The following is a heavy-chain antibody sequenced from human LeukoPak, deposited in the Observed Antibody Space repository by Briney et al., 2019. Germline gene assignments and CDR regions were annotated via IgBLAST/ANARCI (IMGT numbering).Heavy chain of an antibody. D-gene: IGHD2-15*01. CDR1: GYTFTSYY. CDR2: INPSGGST. J-gene: IGHJ6*02. V-gene: IGHV1-46*01. CDR3: ARSPPYCSGGSCYRYYYGMDV. Sequence: ASVKVSCKASGYTFTSYYMHWVRQAPGQGLEWMGIINPSGGSTSYAQKFQGRVTMTRDTSTSTVYMELSSLRSEDTAVYYCARSPPYCSGGSCYRYYYGMDVWGQGTTVTVSS.